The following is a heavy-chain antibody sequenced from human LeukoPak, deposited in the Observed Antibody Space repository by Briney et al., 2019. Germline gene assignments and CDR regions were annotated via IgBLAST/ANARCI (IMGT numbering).Heavy chain of an antibody. CDR1: GFTFSSYA. V-gene: IGHV4-34*08. CDR2: INHSGST. Sequence: GSLRLSCAASGFTFSSYAMSWIRQPPGKGLEWIGEINHSGSTNYNPSLKSRVTISVDTSKNQLSLKLSSVTAADTAVYYCCGSSGYYYRGMFDYWGQGTLVTVSS. D-gene: IGHD3-22*01. CDR3: CGSSGYYYRGMFDY. J-gene: IGHJ4*02.